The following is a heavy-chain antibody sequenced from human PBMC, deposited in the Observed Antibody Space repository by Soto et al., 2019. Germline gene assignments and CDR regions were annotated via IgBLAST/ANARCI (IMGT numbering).Heavy chain of an antibody. CDR3: AKAFCADGFCSAYYTDYCVDV. CDR2: IRGSGDNT. Sequence: EVQLLESGGGLVQPGGSLRLSCAASGFTFSSYALNWVRQAPGKGLEWVSVIRGSGDNTYYANSVKGRFTISRDTSKNRMYLQMNSMRAEDTAVYYCAKAFCADGFCSAYYTDYCVDVWGKGTPVTVSS. D-gene: IGHD3-3*01. V-gene: IGHV3-23*01. J-gene: IGHJ6*03. CDR1: GFTFSSYA.